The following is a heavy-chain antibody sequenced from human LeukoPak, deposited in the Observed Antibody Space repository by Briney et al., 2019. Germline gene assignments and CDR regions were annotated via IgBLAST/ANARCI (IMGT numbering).Heavy chain of an antibody. Sequence: PSETQSLTCKVSGDSMSRRYWSWIRQPPGKGLEWIGYIYYDGTTNYNPSLKSRVTMSVDTSKNLLSLKVTSVTPADTAVYYCARDRPNSSGWYGAYYYHIDIWGKGTTVTVSS. D-gene: IGHD6-19*01. CDR2: IYYDGTT. CDR3: ARDRPNSSGWYGAYYYHIDI. V-gene: IGHV4-59*11. CDR1: GDSMSRRY. J-gene: IGHJ6*03.